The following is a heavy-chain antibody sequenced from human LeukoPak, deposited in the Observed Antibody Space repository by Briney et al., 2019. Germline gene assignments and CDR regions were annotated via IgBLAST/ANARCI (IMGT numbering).Heavy chain of an antibody. Sequence: GGSLRLSCAASGFTFSSYEMNWVRQAPGKGLEWVSYISSSGSTIYYADSVKGRFTISRDNSKNTLYLQMNSLRVEDTAVYYCATLPYYYDSSGSYYFDYWGQGTLVTVSS. V-gene: IGHV3-48*03. CDR1: GFTFSSYE. CDR3: ATLPYYYDSSGSYYFDY. J-gene: IGHJ4*02. D-gene: IGHD3-22*01. CDR2: ISSSGSTI.